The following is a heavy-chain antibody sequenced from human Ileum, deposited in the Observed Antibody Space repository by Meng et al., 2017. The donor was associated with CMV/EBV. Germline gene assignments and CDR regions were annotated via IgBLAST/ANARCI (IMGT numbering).Heavy chain of an antibody. Sequence: QGQLQQWGARRLKPSETLSPTWAVYGGSLSGYYWSWIRQFPGKGLEWMGEINHSGSTNYNPSLKSRVTISADTSKKWFSLKVSSVTAADTAVYYCAREAVGVENGDYADYWGQGILVTVSS. D-gene: IGHD4-17*01. V-gene: IGHV4-34*01. CDR1: GGSLSGYY. J-gene: IGHJ4*02. CDR2: INHSGST. CDR3: AREAVGVENGDYADY.